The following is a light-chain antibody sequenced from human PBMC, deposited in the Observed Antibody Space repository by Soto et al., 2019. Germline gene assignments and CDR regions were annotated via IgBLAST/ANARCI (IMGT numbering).Light chain of an antibody. CDR1: QRVNRQ. V-gene: IGKV3-15*01. CDR3: QHDLSWPPT. CDR2: DGS. J-gene: IGKJ1*01. Sequence: DIVMTQSPSSLSGILGERVTLACRASQRVNRQLVWYQHRPGKAPKLLIYDGSARAGGIPARFSGSGSATEFTLTISSLQSEDFATYYCQHDLSWPPTFGQGTKVDIK.